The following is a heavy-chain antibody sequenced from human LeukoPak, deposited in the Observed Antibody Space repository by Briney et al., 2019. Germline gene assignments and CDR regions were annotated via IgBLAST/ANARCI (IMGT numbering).Heavy chain of an antibody. Sequence: GRSLRLSCAASGFTFSSYAMHWVRQAPGKGLEWVAVISYDGSNKYYADSVKGRFTISRDNAKNLMYLQMNSLRAEDTAVYYCARGVYSSYPGHFDYWGQGTLVTVSS. J-gene: IGHJ4*02. V-gene: IGHV3-30-3*01. CDR2: ISYDGSNK. D-gene: IGHD4-11*01. CDR1: GFTFSSYA. CDR3: ARGVYSSYPGHFDY.